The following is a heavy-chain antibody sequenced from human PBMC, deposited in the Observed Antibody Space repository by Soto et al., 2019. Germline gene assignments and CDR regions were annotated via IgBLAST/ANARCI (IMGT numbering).Heavy chain of an antibody. J-gene: IGHJ6*02. D-gene: IGHD6-6*01. Sequence: GASVKVSCKASGGTFSSYAISWVRQAPGQGLEWMGGIIPIFGTANYAQKFQGRVTITADESTSTAYMGLSSLRSEDTAVYYCARAVIAARDYYYGMDVWGQGTTVTVSS. CDR3: ARAVIAARDYYYGMDV. V-gene: IGHV1-69*13. CDR1: GGTFSSYA. CDR2: IIPIFGTA.